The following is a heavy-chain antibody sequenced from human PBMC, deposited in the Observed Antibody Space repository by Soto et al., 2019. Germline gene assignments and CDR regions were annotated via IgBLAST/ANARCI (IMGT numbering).Heavy chain of an antibody. V-gene: IGHV4-30-4*01. CDR1: DGSISSGDYY. D-gene: IGHD4-17*01. J-gene: IGHJ1*01. CDR3: ERGELRDYGGNLRL. CDR2: IYYSGST. Sequence: SETLSLTCTVSDGSISSGDYYWSWIRQPPGKGLEWIGYIYYSGSTYYNPSLKSRGTISVDTSKNQFCLKLSSVIAADTAVSYCERGELRDYGGNLRLWGQGTLVTVSS.